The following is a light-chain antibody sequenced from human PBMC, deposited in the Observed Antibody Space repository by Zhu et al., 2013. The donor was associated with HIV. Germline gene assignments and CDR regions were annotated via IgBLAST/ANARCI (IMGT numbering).Light chain of an antibody. Sequence: EIVLTQSPGTLSLSPGERATLSCRASQTVSSNFLAWYHQIPGQAPRLLISGTSNRATGIPDRFSGSGSGTDFTLTISGVEPEDFAKYYCQQYDTSTPMYTFGQGTNLEIK. V-gene: IGKV3-20*01. J-gene: IGKJ2*01. CDR1: QTVSSNF. CDR2: GTS. CDR3: QQYDTSTPMYT.